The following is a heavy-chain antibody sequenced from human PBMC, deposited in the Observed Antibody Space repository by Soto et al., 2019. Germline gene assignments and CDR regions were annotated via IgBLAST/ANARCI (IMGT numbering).Heavy chain of an antibody. Sequence: ETLSLTCTASGGSISSYYWSWIRQPPGRGVEWVGNIYYSGSTNYNPSLKSRVTITVDTSKNQFSLKLSSVTAADTAVYYCARYSGSMAQGHYYYYYGMDVWGQGTTVTVSS. CDR3: ARYSGSMAQGHYYYYYGMDV. CDR1: GGSISSYY. D-gene: IGHD3-10*01. V-gene: IGHV4-59*01. CDR2: IYYSGST. J-gene: IGHJ6*02.